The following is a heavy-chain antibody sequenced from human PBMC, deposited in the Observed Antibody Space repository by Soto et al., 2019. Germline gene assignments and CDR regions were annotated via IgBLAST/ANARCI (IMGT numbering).Heavy chain of an antibody. V-gene: IGHV4-34*01. CDR1: GGSFSGYY. CDR3: ARGVTEVTYNWFDP. Sequence: SETLSLTGAVYGGSFSGYYWRWIRQPPGKGLEWIGEINHSGSTNYNPSLKSRVTISVDTSKNQFSLKLSSVTAADTAVYYCARGVTEVTYNWFDPWVQGTLVTVSS. D-gene: IGHD2-21*02. J-gene: IGHJ5*02. CDR2: INHSGST.